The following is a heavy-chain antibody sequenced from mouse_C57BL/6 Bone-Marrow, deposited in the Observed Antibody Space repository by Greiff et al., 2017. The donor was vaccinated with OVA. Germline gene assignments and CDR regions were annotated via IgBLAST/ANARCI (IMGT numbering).Heavy chain of an antibody. CDR2: IDPSSGGT. Sequence: QVQLQQPGAELVKPGASVKLSCKASGYTFTSYWMHWVKQRPGRGLEWIGRIDPSSGGTKYNEKFKSKATLTVDKPSSTAYMQLSSLTSEDSAVYYCARSAGTRGGGFAYWGQGTLVTVSA. CDR1: GYTFTSYW. D-gene: IGHD4-1*01. J-gene: IGHJ3*01. CDR3: ARSAGTRGGGFAY. V-gene: IGHV1-72*01.